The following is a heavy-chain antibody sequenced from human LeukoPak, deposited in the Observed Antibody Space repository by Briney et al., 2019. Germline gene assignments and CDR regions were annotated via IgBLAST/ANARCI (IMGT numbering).Heavy chain of an antibody. Sequence: GVSLRLSCVDSGFTLSIYAMSWVRQSPGEGVEWLCSISDTGIHTYYADSVKGRFTISRDNSKNTLYLQMNILRAEDTAVYYCATFPSRVPYFDYWGQGSLVSVSS. D-gene: IGHD2/OR15-2a*01. V-gene: IGHV3-23*01. CDR3: ATFPSRVPYFDY. CDR2: ISDTGIHT. J-gene: IGHJ4*02. CDR1: GFTLSIYA.